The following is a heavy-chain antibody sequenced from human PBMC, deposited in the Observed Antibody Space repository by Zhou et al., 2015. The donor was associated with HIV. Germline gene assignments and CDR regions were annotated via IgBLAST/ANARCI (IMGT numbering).Heavy chain of an antibody. Sequence: QVQLVESGGGLVKPGGSVRVSCEASGFTFSNFFMSWVRQAPGKGLEWISEISSSGSISKYADSMKGRLTISRDNAENSLSLQMNSLRPEDTAVYYCARAPLHLGVVPAAVGWFDLWGRGTLVTVSS. CDR2: ISSSGSIS. J-gene: IGHJ2*01. D-gene: IGHD2-2*01. V-gene: IGHV3-11*01. CDR3: ARAPLHLGVVPAAVGWFDL. CDR1: GFTFSNFF.